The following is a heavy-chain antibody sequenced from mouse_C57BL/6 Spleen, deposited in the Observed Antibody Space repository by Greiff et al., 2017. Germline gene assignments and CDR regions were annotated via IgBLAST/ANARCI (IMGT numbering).Heavy chain of an antibody. CDR1: GYTFTSYW. D-gene: IGHD1-1*01. J-gene: IGHJ1*03. CDR3: ARGDLYYGSSHWYFDV. V-gene: IGHV1-69*01. CDR2: IDPSDSYT. Sequence: VQLQQPGAELVMPGASVKLSCKASGYTFTSYWMHWVKQRPGQGLEWIGEIDPSDSYTNYNQKFKGKSTLTVDKSSSTAYMQLSSLTSEDSAVYYCARGDLYYGSSHWYFDVWGTGTTVTVSS.